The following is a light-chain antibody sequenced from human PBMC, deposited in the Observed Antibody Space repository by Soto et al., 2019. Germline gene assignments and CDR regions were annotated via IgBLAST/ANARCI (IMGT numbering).Light chain of an antibody. Sequence: EIVMTQSPATLSVSPGERATLSCRASQSVSSYLAWYQQKPGQAPRLLIYGASTRAAGIPDRFSGSGSGTDFTLTISSLEPEDFAVYYCQQYGSSPLTFGQGTKVDI. V-gene: IGKV3-20*01. CDR3: QQYGSSPLT. CDR1: QSVSSY. J-gene: IGKJ4*01. CDR2: GAS.